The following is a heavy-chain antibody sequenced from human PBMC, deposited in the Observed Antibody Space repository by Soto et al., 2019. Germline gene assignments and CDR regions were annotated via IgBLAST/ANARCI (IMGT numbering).Heavy chain of an antibody. CDR3: ARGAYCSGGSCYVGNDAFDI. V-gene: IGHV1-69*02. CDR1: GGTFSSYT. J-gene: IGHJ3*02. CDR2: IIPILGIA. Sequence: ASVKVSCQASGGTFSSYTISWVRQAPGQGLEWMGRIIPILGIANYAQKFQGRVTITADKSTSTAYMELSSLRSEDTAVYYCARGAYCSGGSCYVGNDAFDIWGQGTMVTVSS. D-gene: IGHD2-15*01.